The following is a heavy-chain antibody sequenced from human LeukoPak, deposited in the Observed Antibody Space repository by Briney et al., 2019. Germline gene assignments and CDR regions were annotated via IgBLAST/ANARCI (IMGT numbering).Heavy chain of an antibody. D-gene: IGHD6-6*01. CDR3: AKEGYSSSTYYYYYMDV. V-gene: IGHV3-23*01. Sequence: GGSLRLSCAASGFTFSSYAMSWVRRAPGKGLEWVSAISGSGGSTYYADSVKGRFTISRDNSKNTLYLQMNSLRAEDTAVYYCAKEGYSSSTYYYYYMDVWGKGTTVTVSS. J-gene: IGHJ6*03. CDR1: GFTFSSYA. CDR2: ISGSGGST.